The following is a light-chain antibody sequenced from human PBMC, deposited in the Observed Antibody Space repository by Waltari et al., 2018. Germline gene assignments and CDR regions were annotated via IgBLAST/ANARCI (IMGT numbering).Light chain of an antibody. CDR3: CSYAGSGIVI. CDR1: SSDVGKYNL. Sequence: QSALTQPASVSGSPGQSLTISCTGTSSDVGKYNLVSWYQQHPGKVPKVMIDEVTKRPSGVSKRFSGSKSGNTASLTISGLQAEDEADYYCCSYAGSGIVIFGGGTKLTVL. J-gene: IGLJ2*01. CDR2: EVT. V-gene: IGLV2-23*02.